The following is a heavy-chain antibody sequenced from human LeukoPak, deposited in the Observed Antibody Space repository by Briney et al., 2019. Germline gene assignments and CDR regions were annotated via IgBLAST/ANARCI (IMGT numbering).Heavy chain of an antibody. CDR2: IWHDGSYE. CDR1: GFTFSRYG. J-gene: IGHJ4*02. D-gene: IGHD1-26*01. Sequence: GGSLRLSCAASGFTFSRYGMHWVRQAPGKGLEWVAVIWHDGSYEYYADSVKGRFTISRDSSKNTLYLQMNSLRAEDTAVYYCAKDGAGATSLDCWGQGTLVTVSS. CDR3: AKDGAGATSLDC. V-gene: IGHV3-33*06.